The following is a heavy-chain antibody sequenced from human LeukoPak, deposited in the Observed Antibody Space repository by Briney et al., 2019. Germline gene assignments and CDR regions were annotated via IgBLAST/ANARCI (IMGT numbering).Heavy chain of an antibody. CDR1: GGTFSSYA. J-gene: IGHJ6*03. Sequence: RASVKVSCKASGGTFSSYAISWVRQALGQGLEWMGGIIPIFGTANYAQKFQGRVTITADKSTSTAYMDLRSLRSDDTAVYYCARDLRYSSGWSASGMDVWGKGTTVTISS. D-gene: IGHD6-19*01. V-gene: IGHV1-69*06. CDR2: IIPIFGTA. CDR3: ARDLRYSSGWSASGMDV.